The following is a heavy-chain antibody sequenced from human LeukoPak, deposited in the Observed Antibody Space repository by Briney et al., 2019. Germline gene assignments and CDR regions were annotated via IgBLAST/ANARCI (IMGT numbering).Heavy chain of an antibody. CDR3: TRDPFSGSYYP. V-gene: IGHV3-74*01. D-gene: IGHD1-26*01. J-gene: IGHJ5*02. Sequence: GGSLRLSCAASGFTFSDYWMHWVRQAPGKGLVWVSRINGDGNITRYADSVKGRFTVSRDNATDTVFLQMNSLRAEDTAVYYCTRDPFSGSYYPWGQGTLDTVSS. CDR1: GFTFSDYW. CDR2: INGDGNIT.